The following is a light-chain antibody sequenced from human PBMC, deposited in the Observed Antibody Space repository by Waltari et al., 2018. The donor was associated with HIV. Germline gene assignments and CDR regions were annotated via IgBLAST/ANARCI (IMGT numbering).Light chain of an antibody. CDR2: EDI. Sequence: SYELTQPPSVSVSPGQTARITCSGDTLPKKYAHWYQQKSGQAPVLVIYEDIKRPSGIPERFSGSCSGTMAILTISGAQVEDEADYYCYSTESNGNHRVFGGGTKLTVL. CDR3: YSTESNGNHRV. V-gene: IGLV3-10*01. J-gene: IGLJ3*02. CDR1: TLPKKY.